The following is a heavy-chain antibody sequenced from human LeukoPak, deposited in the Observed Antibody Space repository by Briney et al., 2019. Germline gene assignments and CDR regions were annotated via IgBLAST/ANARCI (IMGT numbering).Heavy chain of an antibody. Sequence: GGSLRLSCVASGFTFTKCAMSWIRQAPGKGLEWVALITATGDTAYYADSVKGRFTISRDNSRNTVYMQMDSLRAEDAAIYYCAGDRNSDWYSPLDCWGQGSQVTVSP. CDR1: GFTFTKCA. CDR3: AGDRNSDWYSPLDC. D-gene: IGHD6-19*01. J-gene: IGHJ4*02. CDR2: ITATGDTA. V-gene: IGHV3-23*01.